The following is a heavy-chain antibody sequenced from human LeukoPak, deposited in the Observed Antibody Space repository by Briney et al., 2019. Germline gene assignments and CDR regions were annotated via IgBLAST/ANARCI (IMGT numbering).Heavy chain of an antibody. J-gene: IGHJ6*03. CDR1: GGSISSSSYY. CDR3: ARGRVGGATIGYYYYYMDV. V-gene: IGHV4-39*01. Sequence: SETLSLTCTVSGGSISSSSYYWGWIRQPPGKGLEWIGSIYYSGSTYYNPSLKSRVTISVDTSKNQFSLKLSSVTAADTAVYYCARGRVGGATIGYYYYYMDVWGKGTTVTVSS. CDR2: IYYSGST. D-gene: IGHD1-26*01.